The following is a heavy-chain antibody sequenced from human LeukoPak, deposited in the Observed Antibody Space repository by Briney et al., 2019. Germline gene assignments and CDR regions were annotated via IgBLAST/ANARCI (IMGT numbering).Heavy chain of an antibody. D-gene: IGHD3-10*01. V-gene: IGHV1-18*01. CDR3: AREGQYREFQY. Sequence: ASVKVSCKASGYIFSDYGISWVRQAPGQGPEWMAWISPYNGNTKNAQKFQGRVSLTTETSTNTAYMELTSLGSDDTAVYFCAREGQYREFQYWGHGTLVTVSS. CDR1: GYIFSDYG. CDR2: ISPYNGNT. J-gene: IGHJ4*01.